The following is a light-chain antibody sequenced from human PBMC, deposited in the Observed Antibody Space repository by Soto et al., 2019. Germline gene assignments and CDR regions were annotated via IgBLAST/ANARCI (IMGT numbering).Light chain of an antibody. Sequence: EIVMTQSPATLSVSPGERATLSCRASQSVSSNLAWYQQKPGQAPRLLIYDASNRATGIPDRFSGGGSGTDFTLTISRLEPEDFAMYYCQQYGRSRWTFGQGTKVDIK. CDR3: QQYGRSRWT. V-gene: IGKV3-20*01. CDR1: QSVSSN. J-gene: IGKJ1*01. CDR2: DAS.